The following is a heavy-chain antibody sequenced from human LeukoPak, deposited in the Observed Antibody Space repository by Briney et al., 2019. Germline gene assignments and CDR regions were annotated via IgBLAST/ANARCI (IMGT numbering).Heavy chain of an antibody. CDR1: GFTFSSYA. V-gene: IGHV3-53*01. D-gene: IGHD3-22*01. CDR3: ASRYDSSGYYYVF. CDR2: IYSGGST. J-gene: IGHJ4*02. Sequence: GGSLRLSCAASGFTFSSYAMSWVRQAPGKGLEWVSVIYSGGSTYYADSVKGRFTISRDNSKNTLYLQMNSLRAEDTAVYYCASRYDSSGYYYVFWGQGTLVTVSS.